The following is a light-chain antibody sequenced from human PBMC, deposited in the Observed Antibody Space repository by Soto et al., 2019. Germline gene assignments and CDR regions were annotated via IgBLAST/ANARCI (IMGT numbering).Light chain of an antibody. J-gene: IGLJ1*01. V-gene: IGLV2-8*01. CDR3: SSYAGSKGV. CDR1: SSDVGCYNY. CDR2: EVS. Sequence: QSALTQPPSASGSPGQSVTISCTGTSSDVGCYNYVSWYQQDPGKAPKLMIYEVSKRPSGVPDRFSGSKSGNPASLTVSGLQEEYEADYYCSSYAGSKGVFGTETKLTVL.